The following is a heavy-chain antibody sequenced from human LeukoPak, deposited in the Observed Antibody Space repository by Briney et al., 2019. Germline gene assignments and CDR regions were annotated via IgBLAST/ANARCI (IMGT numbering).Heavy chain of an antibody. V-gene: IGHV1-69*13. CDR2: IIPIFGTA. CDR3: ARDAHDSSGYYYGY. Sequence: ASVKISSKASGGTSSSYAISWVRHAPGQGLEWMGGIIPIFGTANYAQKFQGRVTITADESTSTAYMELSSLRSEDTAVYYCARDAHDSSGYYYGYWGQGTLVTVSS. J-gene: IGHJ4*02. D-gene: IGHD3-22*01. CDR1: GGTSSSYA.